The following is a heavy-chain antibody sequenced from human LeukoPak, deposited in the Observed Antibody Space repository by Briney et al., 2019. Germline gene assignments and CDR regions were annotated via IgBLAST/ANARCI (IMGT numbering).Heavy chain of an antibody. Sequence: GGSLRLSCGASTITFSNVWMNWVRQAPGKGLEWVGRIKSKADGGTADYAAPVKGRFTISRDDSQNTLYLQMNSLKSENTAVYYCTTLRYFDWLSSYYFDFWGQGTLVTVSS. V-gene: IGHV3-15*01. D-gene: IGHD3-9*01. J-gene: IGHJ4*02. CDR3: TTLRYFDWLSSYYFDF. CDR1: TITFSNVW. CDR2: IKSKADGGTA.